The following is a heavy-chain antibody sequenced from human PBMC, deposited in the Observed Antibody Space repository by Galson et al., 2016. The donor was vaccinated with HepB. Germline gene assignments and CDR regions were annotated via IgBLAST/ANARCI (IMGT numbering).Heavy chain of an antibody. CDR1: GFTFSSYI. J-gene: IGHJ4*02. D-gene: IGHD2-2*01. CDR3: ARDFCSSPSCPENYYFDS. CDR2: ISSDGSKK. V-gene: IGHV3-30*04. Sequence: LRLSCAASGFTFSSYIMHWVRQAPGKGLEWVAVISSDGSKKYYADSVKGRFTMSRDNSKNTLNLQMSSLRPEDTGTYYCARDFCSSPSCPENYYFDSWGQGTLVTVSS.